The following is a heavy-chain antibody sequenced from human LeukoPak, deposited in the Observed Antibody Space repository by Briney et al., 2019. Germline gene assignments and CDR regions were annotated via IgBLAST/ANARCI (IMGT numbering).Heavy chain of an antibody. CDR3: ARIYSSRGQLGGAFDI. Sequence: GGSLRLSCSASGFTFSSYAMHWVRQAPGKGLEWVSAISGSGGSTYYADSAKGRFTISRDNSKNTLYLQMNSLRAEDTAVYYCARIYSSRGQLGGAFDIWGQGTMVTVSS. D-gene: IGHD6-13*01. CDR2: ISGSGGST. V-gene: IGHV3-23*01. CDR1: GFTFSSYA. J-gene: IGHJ3*02.